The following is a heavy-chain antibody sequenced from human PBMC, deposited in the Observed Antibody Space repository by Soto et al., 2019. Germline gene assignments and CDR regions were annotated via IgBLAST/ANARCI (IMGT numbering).Heavy chain of an antibody. CDR1: GFTFSSFA. V-gene: IGHV3-23*01. CDR2: ISASGDGT. J-gene: IGHJ4*02. D-gene: IGHD3-10*01. Sequence: EVQLLESEGGLVQPGGSLRLSCAASGFTFSSFAMSWVRQAPGKGLEWVSAISASGDGTYYADSVKGRFTISRDNSKNTLYLQMSSLRAEDTAVYYCAKVDGFLWFELDSWGQGTLVTVSS. CDR3: AKVDGFLWFELDS.